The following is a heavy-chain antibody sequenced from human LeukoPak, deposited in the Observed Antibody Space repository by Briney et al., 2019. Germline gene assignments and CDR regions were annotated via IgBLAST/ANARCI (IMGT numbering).Heavy chain of an antibody. V-gene: IGHV4-39*01. CDR2: IYYSGST. CDR1: GGSISSGDYY. J-gene: IGHJ5*02. CDR3: ARQVVYAFNWFDP. D-gene: IGHD2-8*02. Sequence: SETLSLTCTVSGGSISSGDYYWSWIRQPPGKGLEWIGSIYYSGSTYYNPSLKSRVTISVDTSKNQFSLKLSSVTAADTAVYYCARQVVYAFNWFDPWGQGTLVTVSS.